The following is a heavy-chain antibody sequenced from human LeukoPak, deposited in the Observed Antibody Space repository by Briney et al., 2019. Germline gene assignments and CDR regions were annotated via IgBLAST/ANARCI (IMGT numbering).Heavy chain of an antibody. V-gene: IGHV3-23*01. CDR2: ISGSGGST. J-gene: IGHJ4*02. CDR1: GFTFSSYA. CDR3: AKDLGKAVAGRGGDY. Sequence: GGSLRLSCAASGFTFSSYAMSWVRQAPGKGLEWVSAISGSGGSTYYADSVKGRFTISRDNSKNTLYLQMNSLRAEDTAVYYCAKDLGKAVAGRGGDYWGQGTLVTVSS. D-gene: IGHD6-19*01.